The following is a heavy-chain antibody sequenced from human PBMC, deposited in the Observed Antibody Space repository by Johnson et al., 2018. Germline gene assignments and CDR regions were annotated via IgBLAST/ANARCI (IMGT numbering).Heavy chain of an antibody. J-gene: IGHJ1*01. CDR2: MNPNSGNT. D-gene: IGHD4-17*01. Sequence: QVQLVQSGAEVKKPGASVKVSCKASGYTFTSYDINWVRQATGQGLEWMGWMNPNSGNTGYAQKFQGRVTMTRNTSISTAYMELSSLGSEDTAVYYWARSQSAYYGDYVGAEYFQHGGQGTLVTVSS. V-gene: IGHV1-8*01. CDR1: GYTFTSYD. CDR3: ARSQSAYYGDYVGAEYFQH.